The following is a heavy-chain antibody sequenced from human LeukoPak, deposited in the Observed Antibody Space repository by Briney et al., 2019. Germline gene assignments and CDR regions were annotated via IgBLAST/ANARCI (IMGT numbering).Heavy chain of an antibody. CDR2: IYYSGST. CDR1: GGSISSYY. J-gene: IGHJ3*02. Sequence: PSETLSLTCTVSGGSISSYYWSWIRQPPGKGLEWIGYIYYSGSTNYNPSLKSRATISVDTSKNQFSLKLSSVTAADTAVYYCARVPQATYYDFWSGPVDAFDIWGQGTMVTVSS. V-gene: IGHV4-59*01. CDR3: ARVPQATYYDFWSGPVDAFDI. D-gene: IGHD3-3*01.